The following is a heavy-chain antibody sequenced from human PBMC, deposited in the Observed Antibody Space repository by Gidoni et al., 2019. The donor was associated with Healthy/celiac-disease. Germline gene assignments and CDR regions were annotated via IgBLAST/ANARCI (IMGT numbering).Heavy chain of an antibody. Sequence: QPQLQESRPGLVKPSETLSLTCTVPGRSLSSSSYYWGWIRQPPGKGLEWLGCIYYSGSTYSNPSLKSRVTISVDTSKNQFSLKLSSVTAADAAVYYCASSYDFWSVGPRGVDYWGQGTLVTVSS. V-gene: IGHV4-39*01. D-gene: IGHD3-3*01. CDR1: GRSLSSSSYY. CDR3: ASSYDFWSVGPRGVDY. J-gene: IGHJ4*02. CDR2: IYYSGST.